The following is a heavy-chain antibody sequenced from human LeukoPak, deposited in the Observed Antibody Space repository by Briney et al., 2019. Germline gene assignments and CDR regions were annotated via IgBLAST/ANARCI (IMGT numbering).Heavy chain of an antibody. CDR2: INGDGSST. CDR1: GFTLSYYW. D-gene: IGHD1-14*01. J-gene: IGHJ5*02. V-gene: IGHV3-74*01. Sequence: PGGSLRLSCAASGFTLSYYWMHWVRQGPGKGLVWVSTINGDGSSTNYADSVKGRFTISRDNAKNTLYLEMNSLRVEDTAVYYCARDPRTKGFDPWGQGNLVTVSS. CDR3: ARDPRTKGFDP.